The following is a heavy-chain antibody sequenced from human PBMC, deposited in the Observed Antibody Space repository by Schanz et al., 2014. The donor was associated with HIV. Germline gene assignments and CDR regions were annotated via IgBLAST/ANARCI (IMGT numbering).Heavy chain of an antibody. CDR1: GYTFTNYA. J-gene: IGHJ4*02. Sequence: QVQLVQSGAEVKKPGASVTVSCKASGYTFTNYAINWVRQAPGQGLEWMGWISNYIGNTDYAQNLQDRVTMTADTITNTAYLELRSLRSEDTAVYYCARGSCSGGTCYSGDHWGQGTLVTVSA. CDR2: ISNYIGNT. CDR3: ARGSCSGGTCYSGDH. V-gene: IGHV1-18*01. D-gene: IGHD2-15*01.